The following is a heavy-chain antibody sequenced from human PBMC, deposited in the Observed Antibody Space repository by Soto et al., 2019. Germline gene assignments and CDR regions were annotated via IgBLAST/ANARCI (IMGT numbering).Heavy chain of an antibody. Sequence: PSETLSLTCTVSGGSVSSDTHYWSWIRQPPGKRLEWIGFIYSSGSTNYNPSLKSRVTMSVDTSHNQFSLNLRSVTAADTAVYYCARAHVMVVAGSTFDYWGHGTLVTVSS. CDR2: IYSSGST. CDR3: ARAHVMVVAGSTFDY. V-gene: IGHV4-61*01. CDR1: GGSVSSDTHY. J-gene: IGHJ4*01. D-gene: IGHD6-19*01.